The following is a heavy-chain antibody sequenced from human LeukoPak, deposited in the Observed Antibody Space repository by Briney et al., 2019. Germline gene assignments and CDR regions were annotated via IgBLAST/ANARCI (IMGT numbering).Heavy chain of an antibody. D-gene: IGHD2-2*01. CDR2: IRAHNGDT. Sequence: ASVKVSCKASGYTFTSYAISWVRQAPGQGLEWMGWIRAHNGDTNHAQQLQGRVTMTTDTSTRTAYMELRSLRSEDTAVYYCARGEFICTINTCYASALDSWGQGTLVTVSS. J-gene: IGHJ4*02. V-gene: IGHV1-18*01. CDR3: ARGEFICTINTCYASALDS. CDR1: GYTFTSYA.